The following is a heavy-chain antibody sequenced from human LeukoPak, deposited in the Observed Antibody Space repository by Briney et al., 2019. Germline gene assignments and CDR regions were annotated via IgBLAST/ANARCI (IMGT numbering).Heavy chain of an antibody. J-gene: IGHJ4*02. Sequence: SDTLSLTCTVSGGPISRYYWGWIRQPAGKGLEWLGRIYTDGSTNYNPSLRRRISMSVDLSANQFTLRLSSVTAADTAIYYCARDHNEYDFLSDAYLGYFDYWGQGALVTVSS. CDR3: ARDHNEYDFLSDAYLGYFDY. V-gene: IGHV4-4*07. CDR1: GGPISRYY. CDR2: IYTDGST. D-gene: IGHD3-3*01.